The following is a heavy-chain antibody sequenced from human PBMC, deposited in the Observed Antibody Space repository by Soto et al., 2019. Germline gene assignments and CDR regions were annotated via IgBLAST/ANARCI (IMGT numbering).Heavy chain of an antibody. V-gene: IGHV4-34*01. CDR1: GGSFSGYY. D-gene: IGHD4-17*01. CDR2: INHSGST. Sequence: SETLSLTCAVYGGSFSGYYWSWIRQPPGKGLEWIGEINHSGSTNYNPSLKSRVTISVDTSKNQFSLKLSSVTAADTAVYYCARDLMKDYGDAPSYGMDVWGQGTTVTVSS. J-gene: IGHJ6*02. CDR3: ARDLMKDYGDAPSYGMDV.